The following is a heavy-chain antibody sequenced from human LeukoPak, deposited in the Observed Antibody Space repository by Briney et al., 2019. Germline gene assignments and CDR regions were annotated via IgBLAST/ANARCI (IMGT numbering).Heavy chain of an antibody. D-gene: IGHD2-2*01. CDR3: AKVRCTATSCYGVYYYHYGMDV. Sequence: GGSLRLSCAASGFTFSSYGMHWVRQAPGKGLEWVAFIRYDGSNKYYADSVKGRFSISRDNSKNTLYLQMSSLRAEDTAVYYCAKVRCTATSCYGVYYYHYGMDVWGQGTTVTVSS. CDR2: IRYDGSNK. CDR1: GFTFSSYG. V-gene: IGHV3-30*02. J-gene: IGHJ6*02.